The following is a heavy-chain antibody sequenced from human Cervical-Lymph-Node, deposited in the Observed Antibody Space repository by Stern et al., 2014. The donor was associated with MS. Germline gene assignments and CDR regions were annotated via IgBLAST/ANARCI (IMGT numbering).Heavy chain of an antibody. CDR2: ISFNRSA. D-gene: IGHD3-22*01. J-gene: IGHJ4*02. CDR3: ARGARSSDSSGYYFYFDY. V-gene: IGHV4-31*03. CDR1: GGSINSGGYY. Sequence: QLQLQESGPGLVKPSQTLPLTCTVSGGSINSGGYYWSWIRQYPGKGLEGIGYISFNRSAYYDPSLKSRLSMSIDTSKNQFSLNLNSVTAADTAVYYCARGARSSDSSGYYFYFDYWGQGTLVTVSS.